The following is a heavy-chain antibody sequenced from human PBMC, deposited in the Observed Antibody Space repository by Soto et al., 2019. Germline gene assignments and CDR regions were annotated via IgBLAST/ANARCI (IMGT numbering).Heavy chain of an antibody. V-gene: IGHV4-31*03. CDR2: IHYSGST. J-gene: IGHJ6*02. CDR1: GGSISIAGYY. CDR3: ARFTGMVNSYHYYGLDV. D-gene: IGHD5-18*01. Sequence: SETLSLTCSVSGGSISIAGYYWSWIRQHPGKGLEWIGYIHYSGSTYYNPSLESRVTISVDTSKNEFSLNLSSVTAADTAVYYCARFTGMVNSYHYYGLDVRGQGTTVT.